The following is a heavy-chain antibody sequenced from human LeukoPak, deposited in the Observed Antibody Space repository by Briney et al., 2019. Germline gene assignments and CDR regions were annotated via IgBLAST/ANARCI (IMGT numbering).Heavy chain of an antibody. CDR2: IIPIFGTA. D-gene: IGHD6-19*01. CDR3: AGRYSSGWFDGDYYYGMDV. J-gene: IGHJ6*02. Sequence: GASVNVSCKASGGTFSSYAISWVRQAPGQGLEWMGGIIPIFGTANYAQKFQGRVTITADESTSTAYMELSSLRSEDTAVYYCAGRYSSGWFDGDYYYGMDVWGQGTTVTVSS. CDR1: GGTFSSYA. V-gene: IGHV1-69*13.